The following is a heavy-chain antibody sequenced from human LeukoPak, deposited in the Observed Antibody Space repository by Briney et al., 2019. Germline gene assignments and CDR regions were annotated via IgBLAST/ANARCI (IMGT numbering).Heavy chain of an antibody. Sequence: ASVKVSCKASGYTFTSCYMHWVRQAPGQGLGWMGIINPSGGSTSYAQKFQGRVTMTRDMSTSTVYMELSSLGSEDTAVYYCARAWGYCGGDCFFDYWGQGTPVTVSS. J-gene: IGHJ4*02. CDR3: ARAWGYCGGDCFFDY. CDR1: GYTFTSCY. D-gene: IGHD2-21*02. V-gene: IGHV1-46*01. CDR2: INPSGGST.